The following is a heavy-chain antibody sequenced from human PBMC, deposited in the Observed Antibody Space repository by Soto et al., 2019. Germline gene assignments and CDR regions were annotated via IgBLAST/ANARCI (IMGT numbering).Heavy chain of an antibody. J-gene: IGHJ3*02. CDR3: ALGHAFGGNSYAFDI. CDR2: ILPIFGTA. Sequence: QAHLVQSGAEVKKPGSSVKVSCKASGGTFSTSSINWVRQAPGQGLEWMGGILPIFGTADYAQRFLGRVTLTADASTSTAYLELRSLRSEDTAVYYCALGHAFGGNSYAFDIWGQGTMVIVSS. V-gene: IGHV1-69*12. CDR1: GGTFSTSS. D-gene: IGHD3-10*01.